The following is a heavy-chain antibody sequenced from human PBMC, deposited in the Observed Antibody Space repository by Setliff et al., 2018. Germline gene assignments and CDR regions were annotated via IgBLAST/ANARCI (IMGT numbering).Heavy chain of an antibody. CDR2: IKNKVNTFST. CDR1: GFTFGDHF. D-gene: IGHD2-2*01. CDR3: ARVGYCDGPTCYPFDY. Sequence: PGESLRLSCAASGFTFGDHFMDWVRQPPGKGLEWVGRIKNKVNTFSTQYAASVNGRFSISRDDSKSSLYLQMNSLKSEDTAVYYCARVGYCDGPTCYPFDYWGPGTLVTVSS. V-gene: IGHV3-72*01. J-gene: IGHJ4*02.